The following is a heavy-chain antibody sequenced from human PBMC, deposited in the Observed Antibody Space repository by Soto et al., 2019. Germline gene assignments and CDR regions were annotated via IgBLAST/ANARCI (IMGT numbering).Heavy chain of an antibody. J-gene: IGHJ3*01. CDR2: ISAGGNTK. CDR3: ARWHVGVIHAQVAR. Sequence: QVQLVESGGGVIQPGGSLRLSCGASGFTLSNFGVHWVRQAPGKGPEWVGAISAGGNTKSYGASVRGRFTVSRDNSENTVFLQMNSLRGDDTGVYYCARWHVGVIHAQVARGGEGTMVPVSS. D-gene: IGHD2-15*01. CDR1: GFTLSNFG. V-gene: IGHV3-33*08.